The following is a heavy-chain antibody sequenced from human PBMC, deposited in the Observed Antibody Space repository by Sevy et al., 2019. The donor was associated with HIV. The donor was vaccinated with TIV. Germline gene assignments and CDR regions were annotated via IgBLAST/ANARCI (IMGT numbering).Heavy chain of an antibody. J-gene: IGHJ5*01. V-gene: IGHV5-51*01. CDR3: ARGPLVNPVHWFDS. Sequence: GESLKISCKVSGYIFISYWIAWVRQRPGKGLEWVGTTFPGNSDTRYGPSFKGQVTISADKSISTTFLQWGSLKASDTAIYYCARGPLVNPVHWFDSWGQGTLVTVSS. D-gene: IGHD3-9*01. CDR2: TFPGNSDT. CDR1: GYIFISYW.